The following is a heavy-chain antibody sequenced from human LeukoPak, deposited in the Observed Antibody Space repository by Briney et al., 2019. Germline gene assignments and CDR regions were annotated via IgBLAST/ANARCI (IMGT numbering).Heavy chain of an antibody. V-gene: IGHV2-5*02. Sequence: SGPTLVKPTQTLTLTCTFSGFSLITSGVGVGWIRQPPGKALEWLALIYWDVDKRYSPSLKSRLTITEDTSKNQVVLTMTNMDPVDTATYYCAHIDDISGYYRLPYFDYWGQGTLVTVSS. J-gene: IGHJ4*02. CDR1: GFSLITSGVG. CDR3: AHIDDISGYYRLPYFDY. CDR2: IYWDVDK. D-gene: IGHD3-22*01.